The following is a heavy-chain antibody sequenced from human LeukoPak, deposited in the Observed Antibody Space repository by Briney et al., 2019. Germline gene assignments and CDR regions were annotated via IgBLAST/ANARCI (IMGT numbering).Heavy chain of an antibody. V-gene: IGHV3-30*02. CDR2: IRYDGSNK. J-gene: IGHJ4*02. CDR1: GFTFSSYG. CDR3: AKDLTYYDFWSGSPGGDY. D-gene: IGHD3-3*01. Sequence: GGSLRLSCAASGFTFSSYGMHWVRQAPGKGLEWVAFIRYDGSNKYYADSVKGRFTISRDNSKNTLYLQMNSLRAEDTAVYYCAKDLTYYDFWSGSPGGDYWGQGTLVTVSS.